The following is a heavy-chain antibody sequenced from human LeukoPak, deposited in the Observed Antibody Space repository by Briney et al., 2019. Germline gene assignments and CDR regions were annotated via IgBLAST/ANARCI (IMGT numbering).Heavy chain of an antibody. V-gene: IGHV4-59*01. CDR3: ARSRDAYILGH. CDR1: GGSISGYY. D-gene: IGHD5-24*01. CDR2: IYDSGSP. J-gene: IGHJ4*02. Sequence: PSETLSLPCTVSGGSISGYYWTWIRQPPGKGLEWIGYIYDSGSPNQNPSLKSRVTISLDTSKNQFSLKLNSVTTADTAVYYCARSRDAYILGHWGQGILVTVSS.